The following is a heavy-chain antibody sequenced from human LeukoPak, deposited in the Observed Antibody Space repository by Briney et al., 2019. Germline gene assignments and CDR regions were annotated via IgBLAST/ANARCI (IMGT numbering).Heavy chain of an antibody. V-gene: IGHV3-49*03. D-gene: IGHD1-26*01. CDR1: GFTFGDYA. CDR3: TRVGAPGMVDY. J-gene: IGHJ4*02. Sequence: GGSLRLSCTASGFTFGDYAMSWFRQAPGRGLEWVGFIRSKAYGGTTEYAASVKGRFTISRDDSKSIAYLQMNSLKTEDTAVYYCTRVGAPGMVDYWGQGTLVTVSS. CDR2: IRSKAYGGTT.